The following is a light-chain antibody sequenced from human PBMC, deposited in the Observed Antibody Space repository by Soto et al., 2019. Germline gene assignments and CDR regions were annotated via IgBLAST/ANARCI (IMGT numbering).Light chain of an antibody. CDR3: PQANNCSLT. CDR1: QVISTW. Sequence: DIQMTQAPSSVSVSVGDSVTITCRSSQVISTWLAWYQQKPGKAPNLLIYGASILESGVPSRFSGSGSWTDFTLTISSLQPEDFATYYCPQANNCSLTFGGGTKVEIK. V-gene: IGKV1-12*01. CDR2: GAS. J-gene: IGKJ4*01.